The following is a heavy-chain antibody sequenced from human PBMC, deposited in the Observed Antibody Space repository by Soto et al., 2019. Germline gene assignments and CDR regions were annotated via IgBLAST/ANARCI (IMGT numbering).Heavy chain of an antibody. CDR2: MSANSGNT. V-gene: IGHV1-18*01. CDR3: ARIISASSGWLPGY. D-gene: IGHD6-19*01. J-gene: IGHJ4*02. CDR1: GSNFTKYS. Sequence: ASVKVSCKTAGSNFTKYSIDWVRQAPGQGLEWMGWMSANSGNTNYAQQLQGRVTLTTDTSTSTAYMDVRSLRSDDTAVYYCARIISASSGWLPGYWGQGILVT.